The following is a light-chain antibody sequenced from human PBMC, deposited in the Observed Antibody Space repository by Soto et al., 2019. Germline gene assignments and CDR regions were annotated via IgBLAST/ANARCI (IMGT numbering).Light chain of an antibody. J-gene: IGKJ1*01. Sequence: EIVLTQSPGTLSLSPGERATLSCRASQNVNSNHIAWYQQKPGQAPRLLNYGPSSRATGSPERFSGSGSGTDFTLTISRLEPEDFAVYFCHQFGSSPQTFGHGTKVDIK. CDR2: GPS. CDR1: QNVNSNH. V-gene: IGKV3-20*01. CDR3: HQFGSSPQT.